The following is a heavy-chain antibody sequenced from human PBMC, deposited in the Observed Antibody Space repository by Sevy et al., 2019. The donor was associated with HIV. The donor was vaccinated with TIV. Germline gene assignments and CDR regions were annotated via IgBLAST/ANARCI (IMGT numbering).Heavy chain of an antibody. D-gene: IGHD1-26*01. CDR3: ARHGSGSSAFDY. Sequence: SETLSLTCTVSGGSISSSSYYWGWIRQPPGKGLEWIGSIYYSGSTYYNPSLKSRVTISVDTSKDQFSLKLSSVTAADTAVYYCARHGSGSSAFDYWGQGTLVTVSS. J-gene: IGHJ4*02. CDR2: IYYSGST. V-gene: IGHV4-39*01. CDR1: GGSISSSSYY.